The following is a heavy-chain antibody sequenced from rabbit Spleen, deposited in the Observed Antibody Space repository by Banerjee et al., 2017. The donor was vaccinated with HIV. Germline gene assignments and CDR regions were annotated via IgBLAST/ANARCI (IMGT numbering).Heavy chain of an antibody. J-gene: IGHJ4*01. CDR2: IYATGSVDT. Sequence: QQQLEESGGDLVKPEGSLTLTCTASGFSFSSGFWICWVRQAPGKGLEWIACIYATGSVDTDYANWATGRFTISKTSSTTVTLQMTSLTAADTATHFCARGVYDDYDTYYFDLWGPGTLVTVS. D-gene: IGHD2-1*01. CDR3: ARGVYDDYDTYYFDL. CDR1: GFSFSSGFW. V-gene: IGHV1S45*01.